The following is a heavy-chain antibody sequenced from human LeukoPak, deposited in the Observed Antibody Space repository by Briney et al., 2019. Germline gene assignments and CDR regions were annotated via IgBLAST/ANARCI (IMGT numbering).Heavy chain of an antibody. CDR1: GGSFSGYY. J-gene: IGHJ4*02. Sequence: SETLSLTCAVYGGSFSGYYWSWIRQPPGKGLEWIGEINHSGSTNYNPSLKSRVTISVDTSKNQFSLKLGSVTAADTAVYYCARGRDYYDSSGYYLSFDYWGQGTLVTVSS. CDR2: INHSGST. V-gene: IGHV4-34*01. D-gene: IGHD3-22*01. CDR3: ARGRDYYDSSGYYLSFDY.